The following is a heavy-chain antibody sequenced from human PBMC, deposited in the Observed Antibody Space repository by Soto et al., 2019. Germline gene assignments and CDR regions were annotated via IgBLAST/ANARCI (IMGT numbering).Heavy chain of an antibody. Sequence: QVQLVESGGGLVKPGGSLRLSCAASGFTFSDYYMSWIRQAPGKGLEWVSYISSSSSYTNYADSVTGRFTISRDNAKNALYLQMNSLRAEDTAVYYCARDLEDGGGRDPWGQGTLVTVSS. D-gene: IGHD3-16*01. CDR1: GFTFSDYY. V-gene: IGHV3-11*05. CDR2: ISSSSSYT. J-gene: IGHJ5*02. CDR3: ARDLEDGGGRDP.